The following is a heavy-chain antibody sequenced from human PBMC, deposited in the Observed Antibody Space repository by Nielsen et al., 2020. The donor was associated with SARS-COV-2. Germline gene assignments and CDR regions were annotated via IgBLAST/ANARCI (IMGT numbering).Heavy chain of an antibody. V-gene: IGHV3-30-3*01. CDR3: APSSGYYTD. D-gene: IGHD3-22*01. J-gene: IGHJ4*02. CDR1: GFTFSSYA. Sequence: GESLKISCAASGFTFSSYAMHWVRQAPGKGLEWVAVISYDGSNKYYADSVKGRFTISRDNSKNTLYLQMNSLRAEDTAVYYCAPSSGYYTDWGQGTLVTVSS. CDR2: ISYDGSNK.